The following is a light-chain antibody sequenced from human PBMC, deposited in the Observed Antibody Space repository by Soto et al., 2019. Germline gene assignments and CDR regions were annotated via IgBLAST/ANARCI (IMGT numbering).Light chain of an antibody. Sequence: DIQLTQSPSFLSASVGDRVTITCRASQGISSYLAWYQQKPGKAPKLLIYAASTLQRGVPSRFSGSGSGTEFTLTISSLQPEDFATYYCQQLNSYLPITFGQGTRLESK. V-gene: IGKV1-9*01. CDR2: AAS. J-gene: IGKJ5*01. CDR3: QQLNSYLPIT. CDR1: QGISSY.